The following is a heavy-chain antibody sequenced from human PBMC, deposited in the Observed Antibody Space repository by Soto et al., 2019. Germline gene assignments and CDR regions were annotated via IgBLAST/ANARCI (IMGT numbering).Heavy chain of an antibody. Sequence: GGSLRLSCAASGFTFSSYGMHWVRQAPGKGLERVAVISYDGSNKYYADSVKGRFTISRDNSKNTLYLQMNSLRAEDTAVYYCPNLGYCSGGSCYSGEVDVWGKGTTVTVSS. V-gene: IGHV3-30*03. CDR2: ISYDGSNK. J-gene: IGHJ6*04. CDR3: PNLGYCSGGSCYSGEVDV. CDR1: GFTFSSYG. D-gene: IGHD2-15*01.